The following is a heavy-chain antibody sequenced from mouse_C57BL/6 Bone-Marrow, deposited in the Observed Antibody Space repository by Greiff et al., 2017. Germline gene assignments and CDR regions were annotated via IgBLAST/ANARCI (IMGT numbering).Heavy chain of an antibody. CDR1: GYAFTSYG. CDR3: ARDIYYFTGYAMDY. V-gene: IGHV1-81*01. J-gene: IGHJ4*01. Sequence: VQLQESGAELARPGASVKLSCKVSGYAFTSYGISWVKQRTGPGLEWIGEIYPRSGKTYYNVQFKGKATLTADKSSSTAYMELRSLTSDDSAVYFCARDIYYFTGYAMDYWGQGTSVTVSS. CDR2: IYPRSGKT. D-gene: IGHD1-1*01.